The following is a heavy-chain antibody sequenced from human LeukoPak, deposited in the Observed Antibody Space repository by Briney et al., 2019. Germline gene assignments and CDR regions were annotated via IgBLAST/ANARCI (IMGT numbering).Heavy chain of an antibody. Sequence: PGGSLRLSCAASGFTFCSYWMHWVRQAPGKGLVWVSRINSDGSSTTYADSVKGRFTISRDNAKNTLYLQMNSLRAEDTAVYYYARGGIEVAGYVEFWGQGTLATVSS. V-gene: IGHV3-74*01. CDR2: INSDGSST. D-gene: IGHD6-19*01. J-gene: IGHJ4*02. CDR1: GFTFCSYW. CDR3: ARGGIEVAGYVEF.